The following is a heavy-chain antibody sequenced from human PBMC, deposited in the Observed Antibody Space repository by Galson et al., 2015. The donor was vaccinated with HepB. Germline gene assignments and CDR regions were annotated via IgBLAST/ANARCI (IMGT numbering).Heavy chain of an antibody. J-gene: IGHJ6*03. Sequence: SVKVSCKASGGTFSSYAISWVRQAPGQGLEWMGGIIPIFGTANYAQKFQGRVTITADESTSTAYMELSSLRSEDTAVYYCARDQIAETAMVPPYYYMDVWGKGTTVTVSS. D-gene: IGHD5-18*01. CDR1: GGTFSSYA. CDR3: ARDQIAETAMVPPYYYMDV. CDR2: IIPIFGTA. V-gene: IGHV1-69*13.